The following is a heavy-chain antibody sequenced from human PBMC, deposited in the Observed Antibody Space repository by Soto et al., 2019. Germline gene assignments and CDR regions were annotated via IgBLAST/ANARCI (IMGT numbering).Heavy chain of an antibody. CDR1: GYTFTSYG. CDR2: ISAYNGNT. Sequence: QVQLVQSGTEVKKPGASVKVSCKASGYTFTSYGISWVRQAPGQGLEWMGWISAYNGNTNYAQKLQGRVTMTTDTSTSTAYMELRSLSSDDTAVYYCARDPGYGSGWRHSDAFDIWGQGTMVTVSS. D-gene: IGHD6-19*01. V-gene: IGHV1-18*01. CDR3: ARDPGYGSGWRHSDAFDI. J-gene: IGHJ3*02.